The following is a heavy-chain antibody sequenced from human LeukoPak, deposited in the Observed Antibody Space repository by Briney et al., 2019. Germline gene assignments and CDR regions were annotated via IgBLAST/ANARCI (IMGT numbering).Heavy chain of an antibody. D-gene: IGHD3-10*01. Sequence: GGSLRLSCAASGFTFSSYSMNWVRQAPGKGLEYVSSINPSGSYASYADFAKGRFTISRDNWRNTLHLQMNSLTPDDTAIYYCVREMGSGTHYCLEFWGQGALVTVSA. V-gene: IGHV3-64D*06. J-gene: IGHJ4*02. CDR1: GFTFSSYS. CDR2: INPSGSYA. CDR3: VREMGSGTHYCLEF.